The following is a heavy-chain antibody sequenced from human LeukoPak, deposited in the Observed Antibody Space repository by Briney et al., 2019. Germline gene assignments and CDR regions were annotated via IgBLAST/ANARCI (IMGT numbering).Heavy chain of an antibody. V-gene: IGHV4-61*09. CDR3: ARESLVLGAYDAFDI. J-gene: IGHJ3*02. CDR1: GGSISSGTSY. Sequence: SETLSLTCTVSGGSISSGTSYWSWIRQPAGKGLEWIGHIYTSGNTNYNPSLKSRVTISVDTSKNQFSLKLSSVTAADTAVYYCARESLVLGAYDAFDIWGQGTMVTVSS. D-gene: IGHD2-15*01. CDR2: IYTSGNT.